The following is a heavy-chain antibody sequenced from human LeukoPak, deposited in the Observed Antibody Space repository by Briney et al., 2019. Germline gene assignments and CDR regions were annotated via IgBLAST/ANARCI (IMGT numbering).Heavy chain of an antibody. D-gene: IGHD3-3*01. CDR2: INHSGST. CDR1: GGSISSGGYS. CDR3: ARVRSAFDI. V-gene: IGHV4-30-2*01. J-gene: IGHJ3*02. Sequence: SETLSLTCAVSGGSISSGGYSWSWIRQPPGKGLDWIGEINHSGSTNYNPSLKSRVTISVDTSKNQFSLKLSSVTAADTAVYYCARVRSAFDIWGQGTMVTVSS.